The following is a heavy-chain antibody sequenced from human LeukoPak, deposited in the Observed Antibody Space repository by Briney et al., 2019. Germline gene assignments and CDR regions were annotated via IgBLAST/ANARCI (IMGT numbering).Heavy chain of an antibody. V-gene: IGHV1-69*04. J-gene: IGHJ4*02. CDR1: GGTFSSYA. D-gene: IGHD5-18*01. CDR3: ARDSTTVDTAMVGGYYFDH. CDR2: IIPILDIT. Sequence: GASVKVSCKASGGTFSSYAISWVRQAPGQGLEWMGRIIPILDITNYAQKFQGRVTITADKSTSTAYMELSSLRSEDTAVYYCARDSTTVDTAMVGGYYFDHWGQGTQVTVSS.